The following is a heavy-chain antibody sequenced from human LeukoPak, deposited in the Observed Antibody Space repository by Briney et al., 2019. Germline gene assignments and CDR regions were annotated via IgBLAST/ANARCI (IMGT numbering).Heavy chain of an antibody. CDR1: GGTFSSYA. CDR2: IIPIFGTA. D-gene: IGHD3-9*01. Sequence: ASVKVSCKASGGTFSSYAISWVRQAPGQGLEWMGGIIPIFGTANYAQKFQGRVTITADESTSTAYMELSSLRSEDTAVYYCARGGSTDILTGYYTYNWFDPWGQGTLVTVSS. V-gene: IGHV1-69*13. J-gene: IGHJ5*02. CDR3: ARGGSTDILTGYYTYNWFDP.